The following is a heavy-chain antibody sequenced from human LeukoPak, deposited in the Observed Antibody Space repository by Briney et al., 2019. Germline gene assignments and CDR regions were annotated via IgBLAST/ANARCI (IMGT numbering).Heavy chain of an antibody. CDR2: TYYRSKWYY. D-gene: IGHD3-3*01. CDR1: GDSVSSNSAA. J-gene: IGHJ6*02. V-gene: IGHV6-1*01. Sequence: SQTLSLTCAISGDSVSSNSAAWNWIRQSPSRGLEWLGRTYYRSKWYYDYAVSVKSRITINPDTSKNQFSLQLNSVTPEDTAVYYCALDFWSGYSVDYYYYGMDVWGQGTAVTVSS. CDR3: ALDFWSGYSVDYYYYGMDV.